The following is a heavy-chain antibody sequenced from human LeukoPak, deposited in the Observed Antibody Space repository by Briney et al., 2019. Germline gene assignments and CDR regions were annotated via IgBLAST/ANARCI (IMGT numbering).Heavy chain of an antibody. V-gene: IGHV4-59*08. CDR2: IYYSGST. CDR1: GGSISHYY. CDR3: ARQTSGGDFDY. Sequence: PSETLSLTCNVSGGSISHYYWSWIRQPTEKGLEWIGYIYYSGSTNYNPPLKSRVTISVDTSKNQFSLKLSSVTAADTAVYYCARQTSGGDFDYWGQGTLVTVSS. J-gene: IGHJ4*02. D-gene: IGHD2-15*01.